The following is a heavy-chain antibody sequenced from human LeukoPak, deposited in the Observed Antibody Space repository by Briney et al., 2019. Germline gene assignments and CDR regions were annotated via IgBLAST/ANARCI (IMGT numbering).Heavy chain of an antibody. V-gene: IGHV1-18*04. CDR3: ARGSYYYDSSGYDY. CDR1: GYTFSSYG. J-gene: IGHJ4*02. D-gene: IGHD3-22*01. Sequence: ASVKVSCKASGYTFSSYGISWVRQAPGQGLEWMGWIGTYNTNTHYAQKFQGRVIMTTDTAASTAYMELRSLRSDDTAVYYCARGSYYYDSSGYDYWGQGTLVTVSS. CDR2: IGTYNTNT.